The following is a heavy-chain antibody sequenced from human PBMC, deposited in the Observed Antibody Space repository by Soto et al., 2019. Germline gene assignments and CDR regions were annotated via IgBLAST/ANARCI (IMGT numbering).Heavy chain of an antibody. CDR3: VREGDSGFFS. CDR2: TKQDESGE. CDR1: GFTFGDYW. J-gene: IGHJ5*02. Sequence: EVQLVESGGGLVQPGGSLRLSCATSGFTFGDYWMSWVRQAPGKRLEWVANTKQDESGEYYVGSVRGRFTIARDNAKNSLYLQMNSLRAEDTAVYFCVREGDSGFFSWGQGTLVTVSS. D-gene: IGHD6-25*01. V-gene: IGHV3-7*01.